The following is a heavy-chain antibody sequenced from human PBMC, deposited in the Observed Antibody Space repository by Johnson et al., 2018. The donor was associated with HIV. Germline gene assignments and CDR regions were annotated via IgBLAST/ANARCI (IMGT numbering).Heavy chain of an antibody. CDR1: GFTFSTYA. Sequence: VQLVESGGGVVQPGRSLRLSCAASGFTFSTYAMHWVRQAPGKGLEWVAVISYDGSDKYYADSVKGRFTISRDSSKNTLYLQMNSLIAEDTAVYYCARDTGERQPAYLYAFDIWGQGTMVTVSS. J-gene: IGHJ3*02. D-gene: IGHD1-1*01. V-gene: IGHV3-30*04. CDR2: ISYDGSDK. CDR3: ARDTGERQPAYLYAFDI.